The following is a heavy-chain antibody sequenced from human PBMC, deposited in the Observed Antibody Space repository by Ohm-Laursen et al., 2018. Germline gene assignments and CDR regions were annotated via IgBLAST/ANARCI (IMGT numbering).Heavy chain of an antibody. CDR1: GFKFGAHN. Sequence: SSLRLSCTASGFKFGAHNMDWVRQAPGKGLAWVSLLWHDGSNKLYAESVKGRFTISRDTTKKTLYLQMSALSAEDTAVYYCARDRTVYGVGNGLDALDVWGQGTMVTVSS. V-gene: IGHV3-33*01. CDR2: LWHDGSNK. J-gene: IGHJ3*01. D-gene: IGHD3-3*01. CDR3: ARDRTVYGVGNGLDALDV.